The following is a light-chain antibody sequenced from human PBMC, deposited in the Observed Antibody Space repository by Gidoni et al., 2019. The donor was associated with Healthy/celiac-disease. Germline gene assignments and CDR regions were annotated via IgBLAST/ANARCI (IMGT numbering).Light chain of an antibody. CDR3: CSYAGSSWV. J-gene: IGLJ3*02. Sequence: QSALTHPASVSGSPGQSITISCTGTSSDVGSYNLVSWYQQHPGKAPKLMIYEVSKRPSGVSNRLSGSKSGNTASLTISGLQAEDEADYYCCSYAGSSWVFGGGTKLTVL. V-gene: IGLV2-23*02. CDR1: SSDVGSYNL. CDR2: EVS.